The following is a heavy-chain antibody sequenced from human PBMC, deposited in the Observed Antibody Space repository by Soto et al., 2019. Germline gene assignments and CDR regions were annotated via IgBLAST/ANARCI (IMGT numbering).Heavy chain of an antibody. CDR3: AREEVSRPNTYHGFYV. CDR2: TSSSRIYI. J-gene: IGHJ6*02. CDR1: GFTFNTYT. V-gene: IGHV3-21*01. Sequence: EVQLVESGGGLVKPGGSLRLSCAASGFTFNTYTMNWFRQAPGKGLAWVSSTSSSRIYIYYADSVTGRFTISRDDARNSLYLQMNSLRAEDTAVYYCAREEVSRPNTYHGFYVLGQGTTVTVSS.